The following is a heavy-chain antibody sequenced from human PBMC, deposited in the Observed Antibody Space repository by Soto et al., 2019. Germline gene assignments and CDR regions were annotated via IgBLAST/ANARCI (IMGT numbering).Heavy chain of an antibody. CDR1: GFTFSSYS. Sequence: VGSLRLSCAASGFTFSSYSMNWVRQAPGKGLEWVSSISSSSSYIYYADSVKGRFTISRDNAKNSLYLQMNSLRAEDTAVYYCAGELIIGHYGMDVWGQGTTVTVSS. CDR2: ISSSSSYI. D-gene: IGHD2-8*01. J-gene: IGHJ6*02. V-gene: IGHV3-21*01. CDR3: AGELIIGHYGMDV.